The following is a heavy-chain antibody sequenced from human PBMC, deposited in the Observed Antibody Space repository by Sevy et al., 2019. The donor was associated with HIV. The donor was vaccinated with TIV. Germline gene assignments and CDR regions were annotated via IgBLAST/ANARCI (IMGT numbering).Heavy chain of an antibody. D-gene: IGHD3-22*01. V-gene: IGHV3-48*02. CDR2: ISSSSSTI. CDR1: GFTFSSYS. Sequence: GGSLRLSCAASGFTFSSYSMNWVRQAPGKGLEWVSYISSSSSTIYYADAVKGRFTTSRDNAKNSLYLQMNSLRDEDTAVYYCARGNRPITMIVMPDYCGQGTLVTVSS. CDR3: ARGNRPITMIVMPDY. J-gene: IGHJ4*02.